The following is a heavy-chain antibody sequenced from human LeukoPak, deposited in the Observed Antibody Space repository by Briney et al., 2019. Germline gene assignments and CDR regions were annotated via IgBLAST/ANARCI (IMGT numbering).Heavy chain of an antibody. CDR2: ISSSSSYI. D-gene: IGHD3-10*01. J-gene: IGHJ6*03. V-gene: IGHV3-21*01. CDR1: GFTFSSYS. CDR3: ARGPDGDYYYYYMDV. Sequence: GGSLRLSCAASGFTFSSYSMNWVRQAPGKGLEWVSSISSSSSYIYYADSVKGRFTISRDNAKNSLYLQMNSLRAEDTAVYYCARGPDGDYYYYYMDVWGKGTTVTVSS.